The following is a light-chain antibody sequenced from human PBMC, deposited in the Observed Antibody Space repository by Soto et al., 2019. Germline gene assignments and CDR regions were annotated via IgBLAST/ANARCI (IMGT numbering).Light chain of an antibody. J-gene: IGLJ1*01. V-gene: IGLV1-44*01. Sequence: QSVLTQPPSASGTPGQRVTISCSGSSSNIGRNAVNWYQQLPGTAPKVLIYYNNQRPSGVPDRFSGSKSGTSASLAISGLQSEDEADYYCAAWDDSLNARYVFGTGTKLTVL. CDR2: YNN. CDR3: AAWDDSLNARYV. CDR1: SSNIGRNA.